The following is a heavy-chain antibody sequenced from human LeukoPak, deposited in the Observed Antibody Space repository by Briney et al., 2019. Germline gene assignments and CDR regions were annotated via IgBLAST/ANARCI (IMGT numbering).Heavy chain of an antibody. CDR1: GFTLSNYW. D-gene: IGHD1-7*01. CDR2: IKQDGSEK. CDR3: AREDDWNYEDY. V-gene: IGHV3-7*01. Sequence: GGSLRLSCAASGFTLSNYWMSWVRQAPGKGLEWVANIKQDGSEKYYVNSVKGRFTISRDNAKNSLYLQMNSLRAEDTAIYYCAREDDWNYEDYWGQGTLVTVSS. J-gene: IGHJ4*02.